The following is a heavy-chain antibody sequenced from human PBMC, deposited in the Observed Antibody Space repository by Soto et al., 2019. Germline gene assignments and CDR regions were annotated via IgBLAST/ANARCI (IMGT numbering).Heavy chain of an antibody. CDR1: GGTFSSYA. V-gene: IGHV1-69*13. D-gene: IGHD3-3*01. J-gene: IGHJ5*02. Sequence: GASVKVSCKASGGTFSSYAISWVRQAPGQGLEWMGGIIPIFGTANYAQKFQGRVTITADESTSTAYMELSSLRSEDTAVYYCARRYDLRLYGVNWFDPWGQGTLVTVSS. CDR2: IIPIFGTA. CDR3: ARRYDLRLYGVNWFDP.